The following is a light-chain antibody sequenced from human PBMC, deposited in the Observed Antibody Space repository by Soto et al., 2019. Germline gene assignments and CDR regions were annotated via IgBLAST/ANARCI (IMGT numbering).Light chain of an antibody. Sequence: VLTQPPSASGSPGQSVTISCTGTSSDVGGYNYVSWYQQHPGKAPKLMIYEVNKRPSGVPDRFSGSKSGNTATLTVSGLQAEDEADYYCSSYAGSNNIYVFGTGTKVTVL. J-gene: IGLJ1*01. V-gene: IGLV2-8*01. CDR2: EVN. CDR1: SSDVGGYNY. CDR3: SSYAGSNNIYV.